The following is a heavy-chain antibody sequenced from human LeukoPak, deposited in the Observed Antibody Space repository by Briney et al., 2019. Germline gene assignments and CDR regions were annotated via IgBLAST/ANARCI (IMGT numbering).Heavy chain of an antibody. CDR2: VSYDGSSK. CDR1: GFTFSSYA. V-gene: IGHV3-30-3*01. D-gene: IGHD1-26*01. J-gene: IGHJ4*02. CDR3: ARDRVGATLDY. Sequence: GGSLRLSCAASGFTFSSYAMHRVRQAPGKGLEWVALVSYDGSSKYYADSVKGRFTISRDNSKNTLYLEMNSLRAEDTAVYYCARDRVGATLDYWGQGTLVTVSS.